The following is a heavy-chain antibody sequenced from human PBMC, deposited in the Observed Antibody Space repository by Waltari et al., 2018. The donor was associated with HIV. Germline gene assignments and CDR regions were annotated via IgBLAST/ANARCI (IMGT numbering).Heavy chain of an antibody. J-gene: IGHJ4*02. CDR3: ARDRAAVAGHDY. V-gene: IGHV1-3*01. Sequence: QVQLVQSGAEVKKPGASVKVSCKASGNTFTSYAMHWVRQAPGQRLEWMGWINAGNGNTKYSQKFQGRVTLTRDTSASTAYMKLSSLRSEDTAVYYCARDRAAVAGHDYWGQGTLVTVSS. CDR1: GNTFTSYA. CDR2: INAGNGNT. D-gene: IGHD6-19*01.